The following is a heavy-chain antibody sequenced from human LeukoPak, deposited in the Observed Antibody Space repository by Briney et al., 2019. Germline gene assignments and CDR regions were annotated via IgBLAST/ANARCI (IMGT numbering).Heavy chain of an antibody. CDR3: AKELHGSGNYAFDY. Sequence: GGSLRLSCAASGFTFSSYAMSWVRQAPGKGLEWVSTVSVYGGTTYYADSVKGRFTISRDNSKNTLYLQMNSLRPEDAAVYFCAKELHGSGNYAFDYWGQGTLVTVSS. V-gene: IGHV3-23*01. D-gene: IGHD3-10*01. CDR1: GFTFSSYA. CDR2: VSVYGGTT. J-gene: IGHJ4*02.